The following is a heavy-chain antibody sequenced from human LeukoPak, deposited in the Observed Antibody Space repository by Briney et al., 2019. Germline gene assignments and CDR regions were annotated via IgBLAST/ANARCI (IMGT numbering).Heavy chain of an antibody. V-gene: IGHV4-39*01. J-gene: IGHJ4*02. CDR1: GGSISSSYYY. CDR2: IYYSGST. D-gene: IGHD6-19*01. Sequence: PSETLSLTCTVSGGSISSSYYYWGWIRQSPGKGLELIGSIYYSGSTYYNPSLRSRVTMSVDTSKNQFSLKMSSVTAADTAVYHCARRLGIAVFDYWGQGTLVTVSS. CDR3: ARRLGIAVFDY.